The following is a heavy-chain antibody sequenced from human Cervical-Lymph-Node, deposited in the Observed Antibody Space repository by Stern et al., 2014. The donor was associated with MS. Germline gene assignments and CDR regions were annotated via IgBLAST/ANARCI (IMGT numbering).Heavy chain of an antibody. CDR1: GYTFTSYD. Sequence: VQLVQSGAEVKKPGASVKVSCKASGYTFTSYDFNWVRQATGQGLEWMGWMNPNSGNRGYAQRFQGRVSMTRDTSTSTAYMELSSLTSEDTAVYYCTRDCSGSRCEGDAFDIWGQGTLVTVSS. J-gene: IGHJ3*02. V-gene: IGHV1-8*01. CDR2: MNPNSGNR. D-gene: IGHD2-15*01. CDR3: TRDCSGSRCEGDAFDI.